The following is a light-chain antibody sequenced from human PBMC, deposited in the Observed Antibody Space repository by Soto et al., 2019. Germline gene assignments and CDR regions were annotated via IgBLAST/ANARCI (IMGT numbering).Light chain of an antibody. V-gene: IGLV2-8*01. CDR2: EVS. CDR1: SSDVGGYNY. Sequence: QSALTQPPSASGSPGQSVTISCTGTSSDVGGYNYVSWYQQHPGKAPKLMIYEVSKRPSGVPDRFSGSKSGNTASLTVSGLQAEDEAAYCCSSYAGSRFGGGTKLTVL. J-gene: IGLJ2*01. CDR3: SSYAGSR.